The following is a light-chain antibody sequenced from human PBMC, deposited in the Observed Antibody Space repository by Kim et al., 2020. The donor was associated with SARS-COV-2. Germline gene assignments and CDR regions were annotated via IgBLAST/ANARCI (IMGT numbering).Light chain of an antibody. V-gene: IGLV2-18*02. CDR3: SSYTSSSTWV. CDR1: STDVVSYNR. Sequence: GPAVTISCPVSSTDVVSYNRVSWYQHPPGTAAKLMIYEVSNRPSGVPARFSGSKSGNTASLTISGLQAEDEADYYCSSYTSSSTWVFGGGTKLTVL. CDR2: EVS. J-gene: IGLJ3*02.